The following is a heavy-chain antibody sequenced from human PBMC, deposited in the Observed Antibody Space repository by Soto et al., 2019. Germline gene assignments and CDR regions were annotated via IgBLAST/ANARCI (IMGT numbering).Heavy chain of an antibody. V-gene: IGHV4-59*01. Sequence: PSETLSLTCTVSGGSISSYYWSWIRQPPGKGLEWIGYIYYSGSTNYNPSLKSRVTISVDTSKNQFSLKLSSVTAADTAVYYGARLYSSGWPRKNGMDVWGQGTTVTVSS. D-gene: IGHD6-19*01. CDR2: IYYSGST. J-gene: IGHJ6*02. CDR1: GGSISSYY. CDR3: ARLYSSGWPRKNGMDV.